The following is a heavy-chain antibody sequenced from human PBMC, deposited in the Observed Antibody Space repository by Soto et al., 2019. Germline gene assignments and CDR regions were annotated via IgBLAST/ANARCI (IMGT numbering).Heavy chain of an antibody. CDR3: ARVGALGSSSCFDY. D-gene: IGHD6-13*01. Sequence: PAETLSLTCALYGRSFSGYYWSWIRQPPGKGLEWIGEINHSGSTNYNPSLKSRVTISVDTSKNQLSLKLSSVTAADTAVYYCARVGALGSSSCFDYWGQGTLVTVSS. V-gene: IGHV4-34*01. CDR2: INHSGST. J-gene: IGHJ4*02. CDR1: GRSFSGYY.